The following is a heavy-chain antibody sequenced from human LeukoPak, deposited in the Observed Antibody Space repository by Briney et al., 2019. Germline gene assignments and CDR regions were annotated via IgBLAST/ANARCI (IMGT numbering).Heavy chain of an antibody. CDR3: AKAGSDSSWYHYFDY. D-gene: IGHD6-13*01. J-gene: IGHJ4*02. CDR1: GFTFSSYW. Sequence: PGGSLRLSCAASGFTFSSYWMSGVRQAPGKGREWVSAISGSGGSTYYADSVKGRFTISRDNSKNTLYLQMNSLRAEDTAVYYCAKAGSDSSWYHYFDYWGQGTLVTVSS. CDR2: ISGSGGST. V-gene: IGHV3-23*01.